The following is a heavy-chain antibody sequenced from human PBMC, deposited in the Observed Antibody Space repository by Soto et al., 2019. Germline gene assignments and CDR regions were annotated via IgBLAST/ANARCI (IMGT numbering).Heavy chain of an antibody. Sequence: PGGSLRLSCAASGFTFDDYAMHWVRQAPGKGLEWVSGISWNSGSIGYADSVKGRFTISRDNAKNSLYLQMNSLRAEDTALYYCAKVAAAAGVLAYWGQGTLVTVSS. J-gene: IGHJ4*02. V-gene: IGHV3-9*01. CDR2: ISWNSGSI. D-gene: IGHD6-13*01. CDR1: GFTFDDYA. CDR3: AKVAAAAGVLAY.